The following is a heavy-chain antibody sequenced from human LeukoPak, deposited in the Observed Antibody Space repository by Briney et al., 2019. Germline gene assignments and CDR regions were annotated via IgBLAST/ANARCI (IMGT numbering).Heavy chain of an antibody. D-gene: IGHD6-13*01. J-gene: IGHJ4*02. V-gene: IGHV1-2*02. CDR3: ATPLQYSSSSLPPGY. CDR1: GYTFTGYY. Sequence: ASVKVSCKASGYTFTGYYMHWVRQAPGQGLEWMGWINPNSGGTNYAQKFQGRVTMTRDTSISTAYIELSRLRSDDTAVYYCATPLQYSSSSLPPGYWGQGTLVTVSS. CDR2: INPNSGGT.